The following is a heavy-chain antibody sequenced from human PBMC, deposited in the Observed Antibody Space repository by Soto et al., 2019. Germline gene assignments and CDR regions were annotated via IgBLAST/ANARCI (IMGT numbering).Heavy chain of an antibody. Sequence: QVQLVESGGGVVQPGRSLRLSCAASGFTFSSYGMHWVRQAPGKGLEWVAVISYDGSNKYYADSVKGRFTISRDNSKNTLYLQMNSLRAEDTAVYYCAKEPPIAVAGIDYWGQGTLVTVSS. CDR2: ISYDGSNK. CDR3: AKEPPIAVAGIDY. V-gene: IGHV3-30*18. CDR1: GFTFSSYG. D-gene: IGHD6-19*01. J-gene: IGHJ4*02.